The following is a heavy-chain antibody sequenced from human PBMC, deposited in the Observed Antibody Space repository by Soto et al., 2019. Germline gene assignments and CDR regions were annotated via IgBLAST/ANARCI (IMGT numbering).Heavy chain of an antibody. CDR2: IIPIFGTA. J-gene: IGHJ4*02. D-gene: IGHD3-22*01. CDR1: GGTFSSYA. CDR3: AREVHDSSGYYAFDY. V-gene: IGHV1-69*13. Sequence: ASVKVSCKASGGTFSSYAISWVRQAPGQGLEWMGGIIPIFGTANYAQKFQGRVTITADESTSTAYMELSSLRSEDTAVYYCAREVHDSSGYYAFDYWGQGALVTVSS.